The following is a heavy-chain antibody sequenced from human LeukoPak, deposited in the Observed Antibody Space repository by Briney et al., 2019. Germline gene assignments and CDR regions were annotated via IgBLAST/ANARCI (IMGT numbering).Heavy chain of an antibody. CDR2: ISGSGGST. CDR1: GFTFSSYA. J-gene: IGHJ4*02. V-gene: IGHV3-23*01. Sequence: GGSLRLSCAASGFTFSSYAMSWVRQAPGKGLEWVSAISGSGGSTYYADSVKGRFTISRDNSKNTLYLQMNSLRAEDTAVYYCAKDWGNIVVVPAAGFDYWGQGTLVTVSS. D-gene: IGHD2-2*01. CDR3: AKDWGNIVVVPAAGFDY.